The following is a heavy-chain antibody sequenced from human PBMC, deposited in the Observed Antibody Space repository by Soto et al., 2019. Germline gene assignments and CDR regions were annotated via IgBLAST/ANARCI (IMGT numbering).Heavy chain of an antibody. D-gene: IGHD6-19*01. V-gene: IGHV3-74*01. CDR3: ARDRSYSSGWKDY. J-gene: IGHJ4*02. Sequence: GGSLRLSCAASGFTFSSYWMHWVRQAPGKGLVWVSRINSDGSSTSYADSVKGRFTISRDNAKNTLYLQMNSPRAEDTAVYYCARDRSYSSGWKDYWGQGTLVTVSS. CDR2: INSDGSST. CDR1: GFTFSSYW.